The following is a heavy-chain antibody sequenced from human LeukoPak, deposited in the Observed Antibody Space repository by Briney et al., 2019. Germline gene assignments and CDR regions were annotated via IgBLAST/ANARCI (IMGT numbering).Heavy chain of an antibody. CDR3: AREFDY. CDR1: GFTFSSYA. CDR2: ISYDGSNK. V-gene: IGHV3-30*04. Sequence: PGGSLRLSCAASGFTFSSYAMHWVRQAPGKGLEWVAVISYDGSNKYYADSVKGRFTISRDNSKNTLYLQMNSLRAEDTAVYYCAREFDYWGQGTVVTVSS. J-gene: IGHJ4*02.